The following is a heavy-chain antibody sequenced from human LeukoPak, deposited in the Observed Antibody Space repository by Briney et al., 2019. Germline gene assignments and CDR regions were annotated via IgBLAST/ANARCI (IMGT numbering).Heavy chain of an antibody. CDR1: GFIFSGYS. D-gene: IGHD3-10*01. CDR2: ISASDTYI. J-gene: IGHJ4*02. V-gene: IGHV3-21*04. CDR3: AKAIYASGSYYTSIDY. Sequence: GGSLRLSCAASGFIFSGYSMNWVRQAPGKGLEWVSSISASDTYINYADSLKGRFTISRDNAKNSLYLQMNSLRAEDTAVYYCAKAIYASGSYYTSIDYWGQGTLVTVSS.